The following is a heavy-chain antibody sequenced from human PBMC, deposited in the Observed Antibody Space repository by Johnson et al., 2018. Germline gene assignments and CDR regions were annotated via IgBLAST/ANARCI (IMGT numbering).Heavy chain of an antibody. J-gene: IGHJ1*01. Sequence: QLQESGGGVVQPGRSLRLSCAASGFTFSSYGMHWVRQAPGKGLEWVASILYDGNYEYYAESVKGRFTISRDNSKYTVYLQMHSLKAEDTAVFYCARAQGGDYLAEYFQHWGQGTLVTVSS. D-gene: IGHD4-17*01. CDR1: GFTFSSYG. V-gene: IGHV3-30*03. CDR2: ILYDGNYE. CDR3: ARAQGGDYLAEYFQH.